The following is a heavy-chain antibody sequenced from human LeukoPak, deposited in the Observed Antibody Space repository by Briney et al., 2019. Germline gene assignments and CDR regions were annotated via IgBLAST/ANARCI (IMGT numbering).Heavy chain of an antibody. J-gene: IGHJ6*02. CDR3: ARAGSYYYYYVDV. CDR1: GFTFSNYG. V-gene: IGHV3-30*03. D-gene: IGHD3-10*01. Sequence: PGGSLRLSCTASGFTFSNYGMHWVRQAPGKGLEWVAVISYDGSNEYYADSVKGRFTISRDNSKNTLFLQMNSLRPEDTAVYYCARAGSYYYYYVDVWGLGTTVTVSS. CDR2: ISYDGSNE.